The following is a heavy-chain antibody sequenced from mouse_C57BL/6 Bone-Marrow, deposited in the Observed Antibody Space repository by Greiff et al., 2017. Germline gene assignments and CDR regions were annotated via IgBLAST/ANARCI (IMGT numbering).Heavy chain of an antibody. CDR2: IDPENGDT. Sequence: EVKLMESGAELVRPGASVKLSCTASGFNIKDDYKHWVKQRPEQGLEWIGWIDPENGDTEYASKFQGKATITTDTSSNTAYLQLSSLTSEDTAVYYCTLLWSFAYWGQGTLVTVSA. CDR3: TLLWSFAY. D-gene: IGHD2-1*01. CDR1: GFNIKDDY. J-gene: IGHJ3*01. V-gene: IGHV14-4*01.